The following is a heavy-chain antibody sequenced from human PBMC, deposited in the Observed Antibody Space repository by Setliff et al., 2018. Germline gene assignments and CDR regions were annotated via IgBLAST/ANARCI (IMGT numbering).Heavy chain of an antibody. V-gene: IGHV3-21*04. Sequence: GGSLRLSCAASGFTFSSYAMNWVRQAPGKGLEWVSSISSSSSYIYYADSVKGRFTVSRDNAKNSLYLQMTSLRAEDTAIYYCARTTGYRLEGDFDYWGQGTLVTVSS. CDR2: ISSSSSYI. J-gene: IGHJ4*02. CDR1: GFTFSSYA. CDR3: ARTTGYRLEGDFDY. D-gene: IGHD3-16*01.